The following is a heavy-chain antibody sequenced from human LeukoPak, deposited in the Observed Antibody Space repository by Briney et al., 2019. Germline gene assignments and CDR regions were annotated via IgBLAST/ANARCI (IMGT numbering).Heavy chain of an antibody. CDR1: GFTLSSYW. J-gene: IGHJ4*02. D-gene: IGHD6-19*01. CDR2: IKKDGSEK. Sequence: RGSLRLSCAPSGFTLSSYWMSWVRQAQGKGLEWEANIKKDGSEKYYVDSVKGRLTIYRDNAKNSLYLQMNSLRAEDTAVYYCARISGWTDHFDNGGQGTLVTVSS. CDR3: ARISGWTDHFDN. V-gene: IGHV3-7*01.